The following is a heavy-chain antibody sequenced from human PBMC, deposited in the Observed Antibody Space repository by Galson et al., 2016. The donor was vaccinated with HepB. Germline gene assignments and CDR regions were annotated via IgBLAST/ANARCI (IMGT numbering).Heavy chain of an antibody. CDR3: ARDDYGDYEAGFGMDI. V-gene: IGHV4-4*07. J-gene: IGHJ6*02. Sequence: CTVSGGSISSFYWSWIRLPAGKGLEWIGRIYSSGYTNYNPSLKSRVTMSLDTSKNQLSLKLRSVTAADTAVYYCARDDYGDYEAGFGMDIWGHGTLVTVSS. D-gene: IGHD4-17*01. CDR2: IYSSGYT. CDR1: GGSISSFY.